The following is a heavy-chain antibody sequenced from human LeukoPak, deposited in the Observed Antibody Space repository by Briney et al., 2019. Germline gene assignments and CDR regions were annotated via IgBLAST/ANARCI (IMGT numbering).Heavy chain of an antibody. V-gene: IGHV6-1*01. CDR2: TYYRSKWYS. J-gene: IGHJ3*02. D-gene: IGHD4-11*01. Sequence: SQTLSLTCAISGDSVSSYSASWNWIRQSPSRGLEWLGRTYYRSKWYSEYAGSVRGRITIDADTYKNQFSLQMHSVSPEDMTVYYCARDAGNHILQAFDIWGQGTMVTVSS. CDR1: GDSVSSYSAS. CDR3: ARDAGNHILQAFDI.